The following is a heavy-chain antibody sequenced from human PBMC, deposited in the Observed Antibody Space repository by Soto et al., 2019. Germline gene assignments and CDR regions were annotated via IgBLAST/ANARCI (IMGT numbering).Heavy chain of an antibody. CDR2: ISYDGSNK. CDR3: ARVGTIVGATRTLKAYWYFDL. CDR1: GFTFSSYA. V-gene: IGHV3-30-3*01. Sequence: GGSLRLSCAASGFTFSSYAMHWVRQAPGKGLEWVAVISYDGSNKYYADSVKGRFTISRDNSKNTLYLQMNSLRAEDTAVYYCARVGTIVGATRTLKAYWYFDLWGRGTLVTVSS. D-gene: IGHD1-26*01. J-gene: IGHJ2*01.